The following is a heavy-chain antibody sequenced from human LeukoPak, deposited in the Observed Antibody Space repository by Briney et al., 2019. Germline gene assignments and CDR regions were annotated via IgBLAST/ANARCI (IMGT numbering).Heavy chain of an antibody. J-gene: IGHJ4*02. D-gene: IGHD2-2*01. CDR2: ISSSGGST. Sequence: GGSLRLSCAASGFTFSSYAMSWVRQAPEKGLEWVSAISSSGGSTYYAGSVKGRFTISRDNSNHTLYLQMNSLRAEDTAIYYCAKGDKNTNADYWGQGTLVTVSS. CDR3: AKGDKNTNADY. CDR1: GFTFSSYA. V-gene: IGHV3-23*01.